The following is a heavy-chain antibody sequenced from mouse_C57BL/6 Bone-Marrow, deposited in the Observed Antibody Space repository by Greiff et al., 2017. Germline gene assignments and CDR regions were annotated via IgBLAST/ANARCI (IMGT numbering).Heavy chain of an antibody. CDR2: ISSGSSTI. J-gene: IGHJ4*01. CDR3: ARRSIYYYGSSHFFYAMDY. CDR1: GFTFSDYG. V-gene: IGHV5-17*01. D-gene: IGHD1-1*01. Sequence: EVKLVESGGGLVKPGGSLKLSCAASGFTFSDYGMHWVRQAPEKGLEWVAYISSGSSTIYYADTVKGRFTISRDNAKNTLFLQMTSLRSEDTAMYYCARRSIYYYGSSHFFYAMDYWGQGTSVTVSS.